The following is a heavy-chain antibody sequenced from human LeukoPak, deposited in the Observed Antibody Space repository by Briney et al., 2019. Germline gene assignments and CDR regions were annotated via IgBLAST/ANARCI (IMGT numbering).Heavy chain of an antibody. CDR1: GFTFSSYS. Sequence: GGSLRLSCAASGFTFSSYSMNWVRHAPGKGREWVSSISSSSSYIYYADSVKGRFTISRDNSKNTLYLQMHSLRTEDTAVYLCAKDILSWSSGYPENVGFDYWGQGTLVTVSS. CDR3: AKDILSWSSGYPENVGFDY. J-gene: IGHJ4*02. V-gene: IGHV3-21*01. D-gene: IGHD3-22*01. CDR2: ISSSSSYI.